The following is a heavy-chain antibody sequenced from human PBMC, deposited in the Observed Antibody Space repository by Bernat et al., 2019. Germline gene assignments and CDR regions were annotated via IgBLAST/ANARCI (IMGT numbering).Heavy chain of an antibody. V-gene: IGHV3-69-1*01. D-gene: IGHD1-14*01. J-gene: IGHJ4*02. CDR2: ISSSSTI. CDR1: GFTFSDYY. Sequence: EVQLVESGGGLVKPGGSLRLSCVASGFTFSDYYMNWVRQAPGKGLEWVSSISSSSTIYYADSVKGRFTISRDNAKNSLYLQMNSLRAEDTAVYYCATTAGTRLDYWGQGTLVTVSS. CDR3: ATTAGTRLDY.